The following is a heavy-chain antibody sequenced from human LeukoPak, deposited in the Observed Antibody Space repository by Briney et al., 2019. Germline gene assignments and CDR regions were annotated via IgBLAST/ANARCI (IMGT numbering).Heavy chain of an antibody. V-gene: IGHV4-34*01. D-gene: IGHD3-10*01. CDR1: GGSFIDYY. J-gene: IGHJ6*03. CDR2: INHSGST. Sequence: PSETLSLTCAVYGGSFIDYYWSWIRQPPGKGLEWIGEINHSGSTNYNPSLKSRVTILVDTSKKQFSLKLRSVTAADTAVYYCAKSFGELLYFYMDVWGKGTTVTISS. CDR3: AKSFGELLYFYMDV.